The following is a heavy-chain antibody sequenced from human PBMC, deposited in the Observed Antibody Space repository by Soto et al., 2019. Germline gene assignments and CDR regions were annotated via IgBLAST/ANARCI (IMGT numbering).Heavy chain of an antibody. D-gene: IGHD1-7*01. J-gene: IGHJ6*02. V-gene: IGHV1-8*01. Sequence: ASVKVSCKASGYTFTSYDINWVRQATGQGLEWMGWMNPNSGNTGYAQKFQGRVTMTRNTSISTAYMELSSLRSEDTAVYYCARVNWNYVYYYYGMDVWGQGTTVTVSS. CDR2: MNPNSGNT. CDR1: GYTFTSYD. CDR3: ARVNWNYVYYYYGMDV.